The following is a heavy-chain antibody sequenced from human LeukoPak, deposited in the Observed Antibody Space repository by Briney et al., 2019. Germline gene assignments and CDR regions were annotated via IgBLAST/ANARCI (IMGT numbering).Heavy chain of an antibody. V-gene: IGHV4-39*01. CDR2: IYYSGST. Sequence: PSETLSLTCTVSGGSISSSSYYWGWIRQPPGKGLEWIGSIYYSGSTYYNPSLKSRVTISVDTSKNQFSLKLSSVTAADTAVYYCASEKGSYYDYWGQGTLVTVSS. J-gene: IGHJ4*02. D-gene: IGHD3-10*01. CDR1: GGSISSSSYY. CDR3: ASEKGSYYDY.